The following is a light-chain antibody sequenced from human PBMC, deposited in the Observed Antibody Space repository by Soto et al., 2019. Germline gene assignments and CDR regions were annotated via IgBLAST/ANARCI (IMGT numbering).Light chain of an antibody. V-gene: IGLV1-47*02. J-gene: IGLJ2*01. CDR2: SNN. Sequence: QSVLTQPPSASGTPGQRVTISCSGSSSNIGSNCVYWYQQLPGTAPKLLIFSNNQRPSGVPDRFSGSKSGTSASLAISGLRSEDEADYYCAAWDDSLSGHVVFGGGTKLTVL. CDR1: SSNIGSNC. CDR3: AAWDDSLSGHVV.